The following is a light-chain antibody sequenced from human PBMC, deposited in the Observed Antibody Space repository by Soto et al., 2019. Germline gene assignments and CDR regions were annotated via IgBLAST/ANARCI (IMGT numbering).Light chain of an antibody. CDR1: SSNIGAGYD. CDR2: GND. J-gene: IGLJ7*01. Sequence: QPVLTQPPSVSGAPGQRVTISCTGSSSNIGAGYDVHWYQQLPGAAPKLLIYGNDNRPSGVPDRFSGSKFGTSASLAITGLQAEDEAVYYCQSYDSSLSGPVFGGGTQLTVL. V-gene: IGLV1-40*01. CDR3: QSYDSSLSGPV.